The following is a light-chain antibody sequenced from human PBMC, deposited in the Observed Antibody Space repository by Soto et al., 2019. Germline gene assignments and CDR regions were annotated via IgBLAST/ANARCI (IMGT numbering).Light chain of an antibody. V-gene: IGKV1-5*03. Sequence: DIQMTQSPSTLSASVGDRVTITCRASQSISSWLAWYQQKPGKAPKLLIYKAYSLESGVPSRFSGSGSGTEFTLTISSLQPDDFATYYCQLYNSYPGWTFGQGTKVEIK. J-gene: IGKJ1*01. CDR2: KAY. CDR1: QSISSW. CDR3: QLYNSYPGWT.